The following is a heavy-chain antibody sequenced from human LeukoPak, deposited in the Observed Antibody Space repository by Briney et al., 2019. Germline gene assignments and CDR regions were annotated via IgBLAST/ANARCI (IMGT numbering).Heavy chain of an antibody. Sequence: PGRSLRLSCTASGFTFGDYAMSWFRQAPGKGLEWVGFIRSKAYGGTTEYAASVKGRFTISRDDSKSIAYLQMNSLKTEDTAVYYCTRMRETPYYYGSGSNDYWGQGTLVTVSS. V-gene: IGHV3-49*03. CDR3: TRMRETPYYYGSGSNDY. D-gene: IGHD3-10*01. CDR1: GFTFGDYA. CDR2: IRSKAYGGTT. J-gene: IGHJ4*02.